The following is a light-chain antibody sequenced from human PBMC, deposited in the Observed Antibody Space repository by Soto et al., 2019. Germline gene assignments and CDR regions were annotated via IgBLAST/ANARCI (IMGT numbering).Light chain of an antibody. Sequence: QSALTQPRSVSGSPGQSVTISCTGTSSDVGGYNYVSWYQQHPGKAPKLMIYDVSKRPSGVPDRFSGSKSGNTASLTISGLQDEDEADYYCCSYAGSYPLVFGTGTKVTVL. V-gene: IGLV2-11*01. CDR3: CSYAGSYPLV. CDR1: SSDVGGYNY. J-gene: IGLJ1*01. CDR2: DVS.